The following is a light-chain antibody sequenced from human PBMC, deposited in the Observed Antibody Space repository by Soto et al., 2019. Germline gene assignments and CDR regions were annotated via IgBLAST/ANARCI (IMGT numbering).Light chain of an antibody. CDR1: SSKIGSNT. CDR2: SNN. Sequence: QSVLTQPTSASGTPGQRVTISCSGSSSKIGSNTVNWYQQLPGTAPKLLIYSNNQRPSGVPDRFSGSKSGTSASLAISGLQSEDEADYYCAAWDDSLNGVVFGGGTKLTVL. V-gene: IGLV1-44*01. J-gene: IGLJ2*01. CDR3: AAWDDSLNGVV.